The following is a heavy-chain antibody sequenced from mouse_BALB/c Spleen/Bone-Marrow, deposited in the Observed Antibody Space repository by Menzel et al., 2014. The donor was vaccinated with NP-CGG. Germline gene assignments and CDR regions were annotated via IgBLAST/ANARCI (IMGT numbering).Heavy chain of an antibody. Sequence: VQGVESGPGLVAPSQSLSITCTVSGFSLTSYGVHWVHQPPGKGLEWLGVIWAGGSTNYNSALMSRLSISKDNSKSXVFLKMNSLQADDTAMYFCARDRGFGYDRAMDYWGRGTSVTVSS. CDR2: IWAGGST. CDR1: GFSLTSYG. V-gene: IGHV2-9*02. J-gene: IGHJ4*01. D-gene: IGHD2-2*01. CDR3: ARDRGFGYDRAMDY.